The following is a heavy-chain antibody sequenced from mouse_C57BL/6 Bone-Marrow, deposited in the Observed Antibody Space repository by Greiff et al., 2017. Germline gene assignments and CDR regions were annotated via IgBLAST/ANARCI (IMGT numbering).Heavy chain of an antibody. Sequence: QVQLQQSGAELVMPGASVKLSCKASGYTFTSYWMHWVKQRPGQGLEWIGEIDPSDSYPNYNQKFKGKSTLTVDKSSSTAYMQLSSLTSEDSAVYYCAKTAQATDWFAYWGQGTLVTVSA. CDR1: GYTFTSYW. J-gene: IGHJ3*01. CDR3: AKTAQATDWFAY. V-gene: IGHV1-69*01. CDR2: IDPSDSYP. D-gene: IGHD3-2*02.